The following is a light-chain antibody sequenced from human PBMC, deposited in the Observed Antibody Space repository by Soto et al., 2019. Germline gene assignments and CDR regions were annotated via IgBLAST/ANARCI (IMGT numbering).Light chain of an antibody. Sequence: QSVLTQPPSVSGAPGQRVTISCTGSSSNIGAGCDVHWYQQLPGTAPKLLIYGNSNRPSGVPDRFSGSKSGTSASLAITGLQAEDEAEYSCQSYDTSLSGPVVFGGGTKLTVL. CDR3: QSYDTSLSGPVV. J-gene: IGLJ2*01. V-gene: IGLV1-40*01. CDR2: GNS. CDR1: SSNIGAGCD.